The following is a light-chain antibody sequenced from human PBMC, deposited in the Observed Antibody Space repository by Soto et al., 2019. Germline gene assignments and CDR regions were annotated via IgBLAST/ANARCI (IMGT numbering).Light chain of an antibody. CDR3: CSYAGSSTFLYV. CDR2: EGS. CDR1: SSDVGSYNL. Sequence: QSALTQPASVSGSPGQSITISCTGTSSDVGSYNLVSWYQQHPGKAPKLMIYEGSKRPSGVSNRFSGSKSGNTASLTISRLQAEDEADYYCCSYAGSSTFLYVFGTGTKVTV. V-gene: IGLV2-23*03. J-gene: IGLJ1*01.